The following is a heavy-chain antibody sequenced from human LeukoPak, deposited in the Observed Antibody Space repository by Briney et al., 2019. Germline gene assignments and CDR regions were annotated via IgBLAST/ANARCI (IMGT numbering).Heavy chain of an antibody. Sequence: SETLSLTCTVSGGSISSGDSFWSWIRQAPGKGLEWIGYINYSGSTYYNPSLKSRLLISADMSKNQFSLKLSSVTAADTAVYYCVRWQMVYVFNYFDSWGQGTLVTVSS. J-gene: IGHJ4*02. CDR3: VRWQMVYVFNYFDS. D-gene: IGHD2-8*01. CDR2: INYSGST. CDR1: GGSISSGDSF. V-gene: IGHV4-30-4*01.